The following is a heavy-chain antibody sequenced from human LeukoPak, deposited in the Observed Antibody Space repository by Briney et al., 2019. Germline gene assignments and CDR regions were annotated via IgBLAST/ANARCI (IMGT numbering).Heavy chain of an antibody. J-gene: IGHJ4*02. Sequence: SETLSLTCSVSGGFVSSGSYYWSWIRQPPGKGLGWIGYIYYSGSTYYNPSLKSRVTISVDTSKNQFSLKLSSVTAADTAVYYCARVDYGDHLFDYWGQGTLVTVSS. CDR2: IYYSGST. CDR3: ARVDYGDHLFDY. D-gene: IGHD4-17*01. CDR1: GGFVSSGSYY. V-gene: IGHV4-61*01.